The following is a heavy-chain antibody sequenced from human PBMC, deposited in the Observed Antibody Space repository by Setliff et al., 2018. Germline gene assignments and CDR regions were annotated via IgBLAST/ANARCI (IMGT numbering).Heavy chain of an antibody. CDR2: FDPEDEET. D-gene: IGHD2-15*01. V-gene: IGHV1-24*01. CDR3: AANSGGNTIDAFDI. CDR1: GYRLIEVS. J-gene: IGHJ3*02. Sequence: GASVKVSCKVSGYRLIEVSMHWVRQAPGKGLEWMGGFDPEDEETIYAQKFQGRVTMTEDTSTDTAYMELSSLRSEDTAVYYCAANSGGNTIDAFDIWGQGTMVTVSS.